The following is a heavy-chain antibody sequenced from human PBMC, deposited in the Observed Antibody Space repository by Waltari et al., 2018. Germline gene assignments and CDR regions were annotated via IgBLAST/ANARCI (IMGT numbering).Heavy chain of an antibody. CDR2: IYPGDSDT. CDR1: GYNFNSSW. V-gene: IGHV5-51*01. Sequence: EVQLVQSGAEMKKPGESLKISCKGSGYNFNSSWIAWVRQMPGKGLEWMGIIYPGDSDTRYSPSFQGQVIISADKSISTAYLQWSSLKASDTAMYYCARHGTIFGVRGKAFDIWGQGTMVTVSS. D-gene: IGHD3-3*01. J-gene: IGHJ3*02. CDR3: ARHGTIFGVRGKAFDI.